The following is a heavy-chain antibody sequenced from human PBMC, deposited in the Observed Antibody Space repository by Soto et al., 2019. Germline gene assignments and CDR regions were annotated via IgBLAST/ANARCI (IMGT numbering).Heavy chain of an antibody. D-gene: IGHD2-8*01. CDR3: ARDEVGVTAFWGYLDY. V-gene: IGHV3-33*01. J-gene: IGHJ4*02. CDR1: GSIFRGYG. Sequence: QVQLVESGGGVVQPGRSLRLSCAASGSIFRGYGMHWIRQAPGKGLEWVAVIRFDGSNINYADSVMGRFTISRDNSKNTLYLEMNSLRVEDTAVYYCARDEVGVTAFWGYLDYWGQGTLVTVSS. CDR2: IRFDGSNI.